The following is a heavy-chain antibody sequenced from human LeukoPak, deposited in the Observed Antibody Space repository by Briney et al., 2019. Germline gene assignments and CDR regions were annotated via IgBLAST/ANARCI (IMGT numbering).Heavy chain of an antibody. Sequence: GGSLRLSCAASGFTFRSYSMNRVHQAPGKGLPWVSSISSSSSYIYYADSVKGRFTISRDNAKNSLYLQMNSLRAKDTAVYYCARDRGYSGYDPSHFDYWGQGTLVTVSS. V-gene: IGHV3-21*01. J-gene: IGHJ4*02. D-gene: IGHD5-12*01. CDR1: GFTFRSYS. CDR2: ISSSSSYI. CDR3: ARDRGYSGYDPSHFDY.